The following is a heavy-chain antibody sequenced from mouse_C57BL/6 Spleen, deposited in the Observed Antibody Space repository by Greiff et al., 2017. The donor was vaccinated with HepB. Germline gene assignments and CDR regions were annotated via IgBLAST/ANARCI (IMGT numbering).Heavy chain of an antibody. V-gene: IGHV1-69*01. CDR1: GYTFTSYW. Sequence: VQLQQPGAELVMPGASVKLSCKASGYTFTSYWMHWVKQRPGQGLEWIGEIDPSDSYTNYNQKFKGKSTLTVDKSSSTAYMQLSSLTSEDSAVYYCARLTVVADYYAMDYWGQGTSVTVSS. J-gene: IGHJ4*01. CDR2: IDPSDSYT. D-gene: IGHD1-1*01. CDR3: ARLTVVADYYAMDY.